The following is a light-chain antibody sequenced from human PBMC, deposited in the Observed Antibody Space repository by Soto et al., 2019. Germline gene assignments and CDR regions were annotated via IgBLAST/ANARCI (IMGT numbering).Light chain of an antibody. Sequence: QSALTQPPSVSGPPGQSVAISCTGTSSDVGSYNRVSWYQQPPGTAPKLMIYDVNNRPSGVPGRFSGSKSGNTASLTISGLQAEDEADYYCSSYTISSTYVFGTGTKVTVL. CDR1: SSDVGSYNR. CDR2: DVN. CDR3: SSYTISSTYV. J-gene: IGLJ1*01. V-gene: IGLV2-18*02.